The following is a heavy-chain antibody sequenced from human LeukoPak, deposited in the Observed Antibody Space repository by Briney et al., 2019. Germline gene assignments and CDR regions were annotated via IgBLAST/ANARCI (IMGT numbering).Heavy chain of an antibody. D-gene: IGHD5-12*01. CDR1: GFTSSSYA. V-gene: IGHV3-23*01. CDR2: ISGSGGST. Sequence: GGSLRLSCAASGFTSSSYAMSWVRQAPGKGLEWVSAISGSGGSTYYADSVKGRFTISRDNSKNTLYLQMNSLRAEDTAVYYCATGRKWIPTDYWGQGTLVTVSS. CDR3: ATGRKWIPTDY. J-gene: IGHJ4*02.